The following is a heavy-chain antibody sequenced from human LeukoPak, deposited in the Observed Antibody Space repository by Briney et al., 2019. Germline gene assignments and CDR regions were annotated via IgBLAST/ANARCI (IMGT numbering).Heavy chain of an antibody. Sequence: PSETLSLTCTVSGGSISSSSYYWGWIRQPPGKGLEWIGSIYYSGSTYYNPSLKSRVTISVDTSKNQFSLTLTSVTTADTAVYYCAGEDYFDSSGYASWRFDIWGQGTMVTVSS. J-gene: IGHJ3*02. CDR3: AGEDYFDSSGYASWRFDI. D-gene: IGHD3-22*01. CDR1: GGSISSSSYY. CDR2: IYYSGST. V-gene: IGHV4-39*07.